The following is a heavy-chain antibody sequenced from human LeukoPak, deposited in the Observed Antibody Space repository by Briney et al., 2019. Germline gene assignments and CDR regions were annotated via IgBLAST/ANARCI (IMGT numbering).Heavy chain of an antibody. J-gene: IGHJ1*01. D-gene: IGHD4-17*01. CDR3: ARDYDGDYFFQH. CDR2: INPNSGGT. CDR1: GYTFTGYY. Sequence: GASVKVSCKASGYTFTGYYMHWVRQAPGQGLEWMGWINPNSGGTTYAQKFQGRVTMTRDTSISTAYMELTRLRSEDTAVYYCARDYDGDYFFQHWGQGTLVTVSS. V-gene: IGHV1-2*02.